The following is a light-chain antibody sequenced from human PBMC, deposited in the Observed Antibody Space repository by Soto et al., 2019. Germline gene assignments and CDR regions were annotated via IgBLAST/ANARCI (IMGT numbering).Light chain of an antibody. Sequence: QSALTQPASVSGSPGQSITISCTGTSSDVGGYNFVSWYQHHPGKAPKLIIYEVSNRPSGVSNRFSGSKSGNTASLTISGLQAEDEADYYCSSYTGSSALNDVFGTGTKVTVL. J-gene: IGLJ1*01. V-gene: IGLV2-14*01. CDR3: SSYTGSSALNDV. CDR1: SSDVGGYNF. CDR2: EVS.